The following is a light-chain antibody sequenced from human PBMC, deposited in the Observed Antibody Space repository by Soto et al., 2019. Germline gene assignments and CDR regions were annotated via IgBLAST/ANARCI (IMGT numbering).Light chain of an antibody. CDR3: SSYEGSNNLV. J-gene: IGLJ2*01. CDR1: SSDVGTNNY. V-gene: IGLV2-8*01. CDR2: DVT. Sequence: QSALTQPPSASGSPGQSVTISCTGTSSDVGTNNYVSWYQRHPGKAPQLIIYDVTKRPSGVVDRSSGYKSGNTASLTVSGHQADDEAYYYCSSYEGSNNLVFGGGTKVTVL.